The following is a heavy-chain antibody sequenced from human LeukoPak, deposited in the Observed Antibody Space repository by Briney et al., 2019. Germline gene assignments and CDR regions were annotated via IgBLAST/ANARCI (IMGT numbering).Heavy chain of an antibody. CDR2: IWYDGSNK. D-gene: IGHD3-16*02. J-gene: IGHJ4*02. CDR3: ARDEYDYVWGSYRYTASYFDY. CDR1: GFTFSSYG. Sequence: AGGSLRLSCAASGFTFSSYGMHWVRQAPGKGLEWVAXIWYDGSNKYYADSVKGRFTISRDNSKNTLYLQMNSLRAEDTAVYYCARDEYDYVWGSYRYTASYFDYWGQGTLVTVSS. V-gene: IGHV3-33*01.